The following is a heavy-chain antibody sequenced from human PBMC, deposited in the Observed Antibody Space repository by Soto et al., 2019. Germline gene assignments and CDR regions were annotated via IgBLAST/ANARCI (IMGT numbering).Heavy chain of an antibody. CDR3: TNRGYCNTTSGRHWFDP. J-gene: IGHJ5*02. CDR1: GFSLNTCGAG. Sequence: QITLKESGPTLVKPTQTLPLTCTFSGFSLNTCGAGVGWISQPPGKALQWLALIYWDDDKRYSPSLKSRLTVTKNTSKNQAVLTMTQMDPLYTATYYCTNRGYCNTTSGRHWFDPGVQGTLVTVSS. CDR2: IYWDDDK. D-gene: IGHD2-2*01. V-gene: IGHV2-5*02.